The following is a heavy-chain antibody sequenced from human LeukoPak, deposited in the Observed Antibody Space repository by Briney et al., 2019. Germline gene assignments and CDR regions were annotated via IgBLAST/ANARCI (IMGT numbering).Heavy chain of an antibody. J-gene: IGHJ4*02. CDR2: ISYDGSNK. CDR3: AKDRGFDY. Sequence: GGSLRLSCAASGFTFSSYGMHWVRQAPGKGLEWVAVISYDGSNKYYADSAKGRFTISRDNSKNTLYLQMNSLRAEDRAVYYCAKDRGFDYWGQGTLVTVSS. V-gene: IGHV3-30*18. CDR1: GFTFSSYG.